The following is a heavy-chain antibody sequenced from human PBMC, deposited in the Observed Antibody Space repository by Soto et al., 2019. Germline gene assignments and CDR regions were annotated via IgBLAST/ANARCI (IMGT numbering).Heavy chain of an antibody. CDR1: GFTLSSYA. CDR3: VKDLYWLGYCTNGECYNAFDI. D-gene: IGHD2-8*01. J-gene: IGHJ3*02. V-gene: IGHV3-64D*08. Sequence: GGSLTLSCSASGFTLSSYAMHWVRQAPGKGLEYVSAISSNGGSTYYADSVKGRFTISRDNSKNTLYLQMSSLRAEDTAVYYCVKDLYWLGYCTNGECYNAFDIWGQGTMVTVSS. CDR2: ISSNGGST.